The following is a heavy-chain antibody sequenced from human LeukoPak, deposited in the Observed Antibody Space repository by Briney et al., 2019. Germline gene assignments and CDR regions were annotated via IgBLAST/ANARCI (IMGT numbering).Heavy chain of an antibody. CDR1: GGSFSGYY. J-gene: IGHJ5*02. CDR3: ARGVAAAGTFWFDP. Sequence: SETLSLTCAVYGGSFSGYYWSWIRQPPGKGLEWIGEINHSGSTNYNPSLKSRVTISVDTSKNQFSLKLSSVTAADTAVSYCARGVAAAGTFWFDPWGQGTLVTVSS. D-gene: IGHD6-13*01. V-gene: IGHV4-34*01. CDR2: INHSGST.